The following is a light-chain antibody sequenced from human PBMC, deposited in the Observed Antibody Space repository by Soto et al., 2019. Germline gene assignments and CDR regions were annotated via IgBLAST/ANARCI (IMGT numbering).Light chain of an antibody. CDR3: GSYSSTFTRV. J-gene: IGLJ3*02. Sequence: QSVLTQPASVSGSPGQSITISCTGTSSDVGGYNTVSWFQQHPGKAPKLMICEVSNRPLGVSNRFSASKSGNTASLTISGLQAEDEADYYCGSYSSTFTRVFGGGTKLTVL. V-gene: IGLV2-14*03. CDR2: EVS. CDR1: SSDVGGYNT.